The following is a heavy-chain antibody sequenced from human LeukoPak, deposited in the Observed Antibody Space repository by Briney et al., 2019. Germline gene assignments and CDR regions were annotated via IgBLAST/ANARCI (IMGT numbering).Heavy chain of an antibody. CDR3: VKDSGAAILGGDAFDI. D-gene: IGHD3-10*01. Sequence: GRSLRLSCAASGFTFSNYGMHWVRQAPGKGLEWVTVLSYDGTNKYYADSVKGRFTCSRDNSKNTLYLQMNSLRPEDTAVYYCVKDSGAAILGGDAFDIWGQGTMVTVSS. V-gene: IGHV3-30*18. CDR1: GFTFSNYG. J-gene: IGHJ3*02. CDR2: LSYDGTNK.